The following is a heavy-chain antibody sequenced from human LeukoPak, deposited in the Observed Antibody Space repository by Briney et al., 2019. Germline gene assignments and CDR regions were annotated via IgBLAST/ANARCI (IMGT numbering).Heavy chain of an antibody. CDR2: ISSSSSYI. V-gene: IGHV3-21*04. Sequence: GGSLRLSCAASGFTFSSYSMNWVRQAPGKGLEWVSSISSSSSYIYYADSVKGRFTISRDNAKNSLYLQMNSLRAEDTAVYYCARGGLRYFDWSWAYWGQGTLVTVSS. CDR1: GFTFSSYS. J-gene: IGHJ4*02. D-gene: IGHD3-9*01. CDR3: ARGGLRYFDWSWAY.